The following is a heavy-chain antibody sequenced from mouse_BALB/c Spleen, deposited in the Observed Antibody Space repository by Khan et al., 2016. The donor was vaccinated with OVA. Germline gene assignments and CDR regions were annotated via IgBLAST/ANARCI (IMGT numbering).Heavy chain of an antibody. CDR1: GFTFSNYA. J-gene: IGHJ3*01. CDR2: ISSGDST. CDR3: ARDYWFAY. V-gene: IGHV5-6-5*01. Sequence: EVLLVESGGGLVKPGGSLKLSCAPSGFTFSNYAMSWVRQSPEKRLEWVASISSGDSTYYPDSVKGRFTISRDNARNILYLQMSSLRSEDTAMYYCARDYWFAYWGQGTLVTVSA.